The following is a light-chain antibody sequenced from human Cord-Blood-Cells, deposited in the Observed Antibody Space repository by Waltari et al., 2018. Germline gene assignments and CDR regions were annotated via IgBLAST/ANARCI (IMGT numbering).Light chain of an antibody. J-gene: IGLJ3*02. Sequence: QSVLTQPPSVSGAPGQRVTISCTGSSSNIGAGYDVHWYQQLPGTAPKLLIYGNSNRPSGVPDRFSGSKSGTSASLAITGLQAEDEADYTCQSYDSSLSGWLFGEGTKLTVL. CDR1: SSNIGAGYD. CDR3: QSYDSSLSGWL. CDR2: GNS. V-gene: IGLV1-40*01.